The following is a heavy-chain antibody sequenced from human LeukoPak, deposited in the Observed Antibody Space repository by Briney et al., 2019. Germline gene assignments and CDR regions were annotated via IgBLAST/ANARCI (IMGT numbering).Heavy chain of an antibody. CDR3: AKDETSYGQAIDD. J-gene: IGHJ4*02. D-gene: IGHD5-18*01. CDR2: ISGSGGGT. CDR1: RFTFSSYA. V-gene: IGHV3-23*01. Sequence: GGSLRLSCAASRFTFSSYAMSWVRQAPGKGLEWVSAISGSGGGTYYADSVKGRFTIYRDNSKNTLYLQMNSLRAEDTAVYYCAKDETSYGQAIDDWGQGTLVTVSS.